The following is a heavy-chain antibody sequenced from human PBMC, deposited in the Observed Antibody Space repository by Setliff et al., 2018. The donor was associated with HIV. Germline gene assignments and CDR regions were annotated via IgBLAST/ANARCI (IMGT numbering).Heavy chain of an antibody. CDR1: GFTFSSYG. Sequence: PGGSLRLSCAASGFTFSSYGMHWVRQAPGKGLEWVAVIWYDGSNKYYADSVKGRFTISRDNSKNTLYLQMNSLRAEDTAVYYCARDSDSLTIFGVVIDYYFDYWGQGTLVTVSS. J-gene: IGHJ4*02. CDR3: ARDSDSLTIFGVVIDYYFDY. CDR2: IWYDGSNK. D-gene: IGHD3-3*01. V-gene: IGHV3-33*01.